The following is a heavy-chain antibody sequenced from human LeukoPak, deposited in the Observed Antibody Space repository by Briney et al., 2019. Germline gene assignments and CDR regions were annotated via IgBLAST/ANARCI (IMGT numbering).Heavy chain of an antibody. CDR3: AKAVLTVVDYFNF. CDR2: ISGSGITT. Sequence: GGSLRLFCAASGFIFSSYAMSWVRQAPGKGLEWVSGISGSGITTHYADSVKGRFTISRDNSKNTLYLQMNSLRAEDTAVYYCAKAVLTVVDYFNFWGQGTLVTVSS. CDR1: GFIFSSYA. V-gene: IGHV3-23*01. J-gene: IGHJ4*02. D-gene: IGHD4/OR15-4a*01.